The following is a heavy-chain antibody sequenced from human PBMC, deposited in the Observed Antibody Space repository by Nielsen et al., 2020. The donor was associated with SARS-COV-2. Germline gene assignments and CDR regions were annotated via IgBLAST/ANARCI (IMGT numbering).Heavy chain of an antibody. V-gene: IGHV3-30*18. CDR2: MSYDGSLK. CDR1: GFTFSSYG. CDR3: AELGYYSVNDW. D-gene: IGHD3-3*01. Sequence: GGSLRLSCVASGFTFSSYGIHWVRQAPGKGLDWVAVMSYDGSLKFYADSVKGRFTISRDNSKNMVHLQMNRLRAEDTAIYYCAELGYYSVNDWWGQGTLVTVSS. J-gene: IGHJ4*02.